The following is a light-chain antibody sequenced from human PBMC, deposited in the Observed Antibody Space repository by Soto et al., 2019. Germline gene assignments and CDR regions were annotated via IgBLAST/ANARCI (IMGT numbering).Light chain of an antibody. CDR3: SSYTSSSTLYV. Sequence: QSALTQPASVSGSPGQSITISCTGTSSDVGGYNYVSWYQQHPGKAPKLIIYEVSNRPSGVSNRFSGSKSGDTASLTISGLYAEDEADYYCSSYTSSSTLYVFGTGTQLTVL. J-gene: IGLJ1*01. V-gene: IGLV2-14*01. CDR2: EVS. CDR1: SSDVGGYNY.